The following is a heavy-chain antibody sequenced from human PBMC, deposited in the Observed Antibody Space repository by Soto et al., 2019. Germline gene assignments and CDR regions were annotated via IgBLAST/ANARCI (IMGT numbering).Heavy chain of an antibody. D-gene: IGHD2-15*01. CDR1: GFTVSSNY. CDR2: IYSGGST. J-gene: IGHJ6*02. V-gene: IGHV3-53*01. CDR3: ARDMGLGGTHYYGMDV. Sequence: GSLRLSCAASGFTVSSNYMSWVRQAPGKGLEWVSVIYSGGSTYYADSVKGRFTISRDNSKNTLYLQMNSLRAEDTAVYYCARDMGLGGTHYYGMDVWGQGTTVTVSS.